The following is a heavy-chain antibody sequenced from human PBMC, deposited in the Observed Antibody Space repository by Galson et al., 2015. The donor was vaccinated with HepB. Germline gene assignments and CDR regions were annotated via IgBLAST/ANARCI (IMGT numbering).Heavy chain of an antibody. CDR2: IKSKTDGGTT. J-gene: IGHJ4*02. CDR3: TTGGYCSSTSCFDY. CDR1: GFTFSNAW. Sequence: SLRLSCAASGFTFSNAWMSWVRQAPGKGLEWVGRIKSKTDGGTTDYAAPVKGRFTISRDDSKNTLYLQMNSLKTEDTAVYYCTTGGYCSSTSCFDYWGQGTLVTVSS. D-gene: IGHD2-2*01. V-gene: IGHV3-15*01.